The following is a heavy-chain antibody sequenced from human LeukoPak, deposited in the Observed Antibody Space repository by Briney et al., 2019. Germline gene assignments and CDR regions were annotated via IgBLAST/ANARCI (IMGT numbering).Heavy chain of an antibody. CDR1: GESLNYYY. Sequence: SETLSLTCAVYGESLNYYYWCWIRQSPGKGLEWIGDIFDGKTINYNPSLKSRVTISAATSSQQFSLNLKSVTAADTAVYFCASGAWAARLNSWAQGALVIVSS. D-gene: IGHD4-23*01. CDR2: IFDGKTI. V-gene: IGHV4-34*12. CDR3: ASGAWAARLNS. J-gene: IGHJ4*02.